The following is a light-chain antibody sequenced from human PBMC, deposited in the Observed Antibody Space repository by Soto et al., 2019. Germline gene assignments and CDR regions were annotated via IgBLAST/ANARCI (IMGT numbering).Light chain of an antibody. CDR2: EVT. CDR3: SSYTSSSTYV. J-gene: IGLJ1*01. CDR1: SSDVGGYNY. Sequence: QSVLTQPASVSGSPGQSITISCTGTSSDVGGYNYVSWYQQHPGKAPKLIIYEVTYRPSGVSNRFSGSKSGNTASLTISGLQAEDEADYYCSSYTSSSTYVFGPETKLTVL. V-gene: IGLV2-14*01.